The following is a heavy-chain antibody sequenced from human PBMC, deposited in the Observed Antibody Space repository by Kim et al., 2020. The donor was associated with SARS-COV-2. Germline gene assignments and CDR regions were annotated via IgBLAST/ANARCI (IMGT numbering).Heavy chain of an antibody. D-gene: IGHD6-19*01. V-gene: IGHV4-34*01. CDR2: INHSGST. J-gene: IGHJ6*02. CDR3: ARGSSGWYSRYYYYGMDV. Sequence: SETLSLTCAVYGGSFSGYYWSWIRQPPGTGLEWIGEINHSGSTNSNPSLTSRVTISVDTSKNQYSLKLSSVTAADTAVYYCARGSSGWYSRYYYYGMDVWGQGTTVTVSS. CDR1: GGSFSGYY.